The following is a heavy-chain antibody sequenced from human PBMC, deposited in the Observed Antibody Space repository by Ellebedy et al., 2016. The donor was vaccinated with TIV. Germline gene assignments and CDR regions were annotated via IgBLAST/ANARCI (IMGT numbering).Heavy chain of an antibody. Sequence: GESLKISCAASGFTFSSYVISWVRQAPGMGLEWVSTIVDSGDSTYYANSVKGRFTISRDNSKNMLYLQMNSLRVEDTALYYCATIGGIGYDYWGQGTLVTVSS. CDR2: IVDSGDST. V-gene: IGHV3-23*01. J-gene: IGHJ4*02. CDR3: ATIGGIGYDY. CDR1: GFTFSSYV. D-gene: IGHD1-1*01.